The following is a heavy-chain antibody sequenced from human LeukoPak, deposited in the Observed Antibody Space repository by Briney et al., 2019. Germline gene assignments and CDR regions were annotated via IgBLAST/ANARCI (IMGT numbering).Heavy chain of an antibody. Sequence: GGSLRLSCEASGFTFGNYAMNWVRQAPGKGLEWVSAISGSGGSTYYADSVKGRFTISRDNSKNTLYLQMNSLRAEDTAVYYCAKDLWIQLWSPFDYWGQGTLVTVSS. CDR3: AKDLWIQLWSPFDY. CDR2: ISGSGGST. V-gene: IGHV3-23*01. D-gene: IGHD5-18*01. J-gene: IGHJ4*02. CDR1: GFTFGNYA.